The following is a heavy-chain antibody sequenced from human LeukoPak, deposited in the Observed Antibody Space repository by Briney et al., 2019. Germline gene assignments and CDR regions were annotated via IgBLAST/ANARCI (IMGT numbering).Heavy chain of an antibody. J-gene: IGHJ4*02. CDR2: ISGSGGST. V-gene: IGHV3-23*01. CDR1: GFTFSSYA. D-gene: IGHD6-19*01. CDR3: AKDRGSDWKTFDY. Sequence: GGSLRLSCAASGFTFSSYAMSWVRQAPGKGLEWGSVISGSGGSTYYADSVKGRFTISRDNSKNTLYLQMNSLRAEDTAVYYCAKDRGSDWKTFDYWGQGTLVTVSS.